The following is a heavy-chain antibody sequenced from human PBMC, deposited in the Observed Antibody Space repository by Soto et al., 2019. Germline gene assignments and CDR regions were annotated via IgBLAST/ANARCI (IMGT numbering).Heavy chain of an antibody. CDR3: ARSPEATVTPFDY. CDR1: GGSISSGGYY. CDR2: IYYSGST. V-gene: IGHV4-31*03. J-gene: IGHJ4*02. D-gene: IGHD4-17*01. Sequence: QVQLQESGPVLVKPSQTLSLTCTVSGGSISSGGYYGSWIRQHPGMGLEWIGYIYYSGSTYYNPSLRRRVTISVDTSKNQFSLKLSSVTAADTVEYYGARSPEATVTPFDYWGQGTMVTVSS.